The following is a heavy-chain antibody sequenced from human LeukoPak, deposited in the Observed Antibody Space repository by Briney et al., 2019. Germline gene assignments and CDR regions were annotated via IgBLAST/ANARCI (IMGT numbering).Heavy chain of an antibody. CDR2: IYYSGST. Sequence: PSETLSLTCAVYGGSFSGYYWSWIRQPPGKGLEWIGYIYYSGSTNYNPSLKSRVTISVDTSKNQFSLKLSSVTAADTAVYYCARSRLVRSKGIAAAGQFDYWGQGTLVTVSS. CDR3: ARSRLVRSKGIAAAGQFDY. J-gene: IGHJ4*02. CDR1: GGSFSGYY. D-gene: IGHD6-13*01. V-gene: IGHV4-59*01.